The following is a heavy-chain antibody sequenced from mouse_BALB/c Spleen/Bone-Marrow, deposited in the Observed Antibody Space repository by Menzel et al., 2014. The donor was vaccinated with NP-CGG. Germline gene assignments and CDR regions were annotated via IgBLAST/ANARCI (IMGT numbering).Heavy chain of an antibody. D-gene: IGHD2-3*01. Sequence: EVKLMESGPELEKPGASVKISCKASGYSFTGYNMNWVKQSNGKSLEWIGNIDPYYGGTSYNQKFKGKATLTVDKSSSTAYMQLKSLTSEDSAVYYCARSGGYYHYYAMDYWGQGTSVTVSP. CDR2: IDPYYGGT. CDR3: ARSGGYYHYYAMDY. V-gene: IGHV1-39*01. J-gene: IGHJ4*01. CDR1: GYSFTGYN.